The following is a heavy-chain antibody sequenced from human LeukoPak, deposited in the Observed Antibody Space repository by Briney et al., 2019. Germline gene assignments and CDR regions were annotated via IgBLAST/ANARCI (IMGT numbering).Heavy chain of an antibody. CDR3: VKDRYYDGSGYYDY. Sequence: GGSLRLSCSASGFVFSSCAMHWVRQAPGMGLEYVSTITSSGDSTYYADSVKGRFTISRDNSKNTLYLQMTSLRAEDTAVFYCVKDRYYDGSGYYDYWGQGTLVTASS. J-gene: IGHJ4*02. V-gene: IGHV3-64D*06. CDR2: ITSSGDST. D-gene: IGHD3-22*01. CDR1: GFVFSSCA.